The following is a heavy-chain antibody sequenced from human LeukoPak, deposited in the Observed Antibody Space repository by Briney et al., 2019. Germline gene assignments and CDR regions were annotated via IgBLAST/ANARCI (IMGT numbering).Heavy chain of an antibody. CDR1: GYTFTSYG. CDR2: ISAYNGNT. Sequence: ASVKVSCKASGYTFTSYGISWVRQAPGQGLEWMGWISAYNGNTNYAQKLQGRVTMTTDTSTSTAYMELRSLRSDDTAVYYCARTTRDSSGWESCYYYMDVWGKGTTVTVSS. J-gene: IGHJ6*03. D-gene: IGHD6-19*01. V-gene: IGHV1-18*01. CDR3: ARTTRDSSGWESCYYYMDV.